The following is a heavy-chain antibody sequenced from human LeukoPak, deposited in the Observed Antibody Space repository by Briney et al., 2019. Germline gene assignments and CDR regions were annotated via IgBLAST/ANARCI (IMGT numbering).Heavy chain of an antibody. CDR3: VRNFDSYNAFAI. D-gene: IGHD3-22*01. CDR2: IYYNGNT. Sequence: SQTLSLTCTFSGRSISILCYYWSSIPQHPAKGLGVIGYIYYNGNTYYNPSLKSRLTISGDPSENQLSLKLSSVPAADTAVYYCVRNFDSYNAFAIWGQGKMVTVSS. J-gene: IGHJ3*02. V-gene: IGHV4-31*03. CDR1: GRSISILCYY.